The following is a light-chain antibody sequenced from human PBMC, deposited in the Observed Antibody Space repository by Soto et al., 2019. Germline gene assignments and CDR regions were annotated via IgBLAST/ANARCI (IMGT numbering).Light chain of an antibody. V-gene: IGKV1-5*03. CDR1: QSISRW. Sequence: DIPLTQSPSTVSASVGDRVTITCRASQSISRWLAWYQQKPGKAPKLVIYKASSLESGVPSRFIGSGFGTEFTLIISGLQHDAFATYYCQQYGTYWTFGRGTKVEIK. CDR3: QQYGTYWT. J-gene: IGKJ1*01. CDR2: KAS.